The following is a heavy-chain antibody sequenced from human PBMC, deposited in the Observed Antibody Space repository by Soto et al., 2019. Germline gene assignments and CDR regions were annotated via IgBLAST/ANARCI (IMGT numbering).Heavy chain of an antibody. CDR2: INHSGST. D-gene: IGHD3-22*01. CDR3: ARGASNYYDSSVGGMDV. J-gene: IGHJ6*02. Sequence: SETLSLTCAVYGGSFSGYYWSWIRQPPGKGLEWIGEINHSGSTNYNPSLKSRVTISVDTSKNQFSLKLSSVTAADTAVYYCARGASNYYDSSVGGMDVWGQGTTVTVSS. CDR1: GGSFSGYY. V-gene: IGHV4-34*01.